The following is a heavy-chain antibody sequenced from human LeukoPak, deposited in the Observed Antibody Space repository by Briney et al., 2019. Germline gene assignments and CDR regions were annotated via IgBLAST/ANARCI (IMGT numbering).Heavy chain of an antibody. V-gene: IGHV3-23*01. CDR3: AIGTRGYRYALVSGFDY. CDR2: ISGSGGTT. D-gene: IGHD5-18*01. Sequence: PGGSLRLSCAASGFTFSSYWMSWVRQAPGKGLEWVSAISGSGGTTSYADSVKGRFSISRDNSDNTLYLHMNSLRAEDTAVYYCAIGTRGYRYALVSGFDYWGQGTLVTVSS. CDR1: GFTFSSYW. J-gene: IGHJ4*02.